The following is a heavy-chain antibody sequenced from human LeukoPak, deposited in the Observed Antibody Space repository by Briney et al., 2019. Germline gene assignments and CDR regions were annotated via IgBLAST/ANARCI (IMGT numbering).Heavy chain of an antibody. CDR1: GFTFGSYS. Sequence: GGSLRLSCAASGFTFGSYSMHWVRQAPGKGLQWVALISHDGNSKYYADSVRGRFTISRDNYKNTLYLQMNSLRDEDTAVYYCARDPHPARYFDWLLDYWGQGTLVTVSS. D-gene: IGHD3-9*01. J-gene: IGHJ4*02. V-gene: IGHV3-30-3*01. CDR3: ARDPHPARYFDWLLDY. CDR2: ISHDGNSK.